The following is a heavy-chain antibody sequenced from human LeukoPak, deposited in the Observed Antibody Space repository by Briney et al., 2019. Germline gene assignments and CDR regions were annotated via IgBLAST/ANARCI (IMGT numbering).Heavy chain of an antibody. CDR3: TRGAGWLIDY. CDR2: FYNSGRS. Sequence: PSETLSLTCTVSDDSISDYYRGWIRQPPGKGLEWIGYFYNSGRSTYNPSLKSRVTISADTSKNHFSLKLNSVTTADTAVYYCTRGAGWLIDYWGQGVLVTVSS. V-gene: IGHV4-59*01. J-gene: IGHJ4*02. D-gene: IGHD3-16*01. CDR1: DDSISDYY.